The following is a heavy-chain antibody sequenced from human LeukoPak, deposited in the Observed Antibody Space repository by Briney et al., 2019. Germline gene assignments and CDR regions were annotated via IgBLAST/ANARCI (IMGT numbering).Heavy chain of an antibody. Sequence: GGSLRLSCAASGYTFSSYWMHWVCQAPGKGLVWVSRINSDGCSTTYADSVKGRFTISRDNAKNTLYLQMNSLRAEDTAVYYCARDPWNSFYYYGMDVWGHGTTVTVSS. CDR3: ARDPWNSFYYYGMDV. V-gene: IGHV3-74*01. CDR2: INSDGCST. CDR1: GYTFSSYW. J-gene: IGHJ6*02. D-gene: IGHD1-7*01.